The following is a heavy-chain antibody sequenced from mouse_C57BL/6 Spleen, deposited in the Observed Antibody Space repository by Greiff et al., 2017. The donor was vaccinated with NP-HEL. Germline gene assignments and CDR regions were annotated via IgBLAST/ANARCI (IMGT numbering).Heavy chain of an antibody. CDR1: GYSITSGYY. CDR3: AREEDGPWYFDV. D-gene: IGHD1-2*01. V-gene: IGHV3-6*01. Sequence: EVQVVESGPGLVKPSQSLSLTCSVTGYSITSGYYWNWIRQFPGNKLEWMGYISYDGSTNYNPSLKNRISIIRNTSKNQFFLKLNSVTTEDTATYYCAREEDGPWYFDVWGTGTTVTVSS. J-gene: IGHJ1*03. CDR2: ISYDGST.